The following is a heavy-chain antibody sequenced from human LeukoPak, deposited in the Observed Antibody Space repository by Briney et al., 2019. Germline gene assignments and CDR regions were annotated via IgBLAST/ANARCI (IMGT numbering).Heavy chain of an antibody. V-gene: IGHV1-18*01. CDR2: ISAYNGNT. CDR1: GYTFTSYG. J-gene: IGHJ6*03. D-gene: IGHD1-7*01. Sequence: ASVKVSCKASGYTFTSYGISWVRQAPGQGLEWVGWISAYNGNTNYAQKLQGRVTMTTDTSTSTAYMELRSLRSDDTAVYYCARGPYNWNYAVYYYMDVWGKGTTVTVSS. CDR3: ARGPYNWNYAVYYYMDV.